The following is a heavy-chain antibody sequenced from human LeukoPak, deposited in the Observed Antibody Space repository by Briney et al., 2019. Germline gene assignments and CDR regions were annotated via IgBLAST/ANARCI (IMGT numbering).Heavy chain of an antibody. CDR1: GFSFSKAW. CDR3: ARDGDWNDVDVY. CDR2: ISSSSSYI. Sequence: PGGSLRLSCAASGFSFSKAWMSWVRQAPGKGLEWVSSISSSSSYIYYADSVKGRFTISRDNAKNSLYLQMNSLRAEDTAVYYCARDGDWNDVDVYWGQGTLVTVSS. J-gene: IGHJ4*02. D-gene: IGHD1-1*01. V-gene: IGHV3-21*01.